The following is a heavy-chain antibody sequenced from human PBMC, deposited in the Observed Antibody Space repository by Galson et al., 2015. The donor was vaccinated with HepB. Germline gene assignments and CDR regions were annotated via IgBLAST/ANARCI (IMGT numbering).Heavy chain of an antibody. D-gene: IGHD6-19*01. Sequence: SLRLSCAASGFTFSSYGMHWVRQAPGKGLEWVAVIWYDGSNKYYADSVKSRFTISRDNSKNTLYLQMNSLRAEDTAVYYCASWYSSFDYWGQGTLVTDSS. CDR1: GFTFSSYG. J-gene: IGHJ4*02. CDR2: IWYDGSNK. V-gene: IGHV3-33*01. CDR3: ASWYSSFDY.